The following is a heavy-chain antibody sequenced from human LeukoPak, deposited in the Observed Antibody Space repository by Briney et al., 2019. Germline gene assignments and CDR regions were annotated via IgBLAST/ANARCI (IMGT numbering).Heavy chain of an antibody. Sequence: GGSLRLSCAPSGFTFSTYWMSWVRQAPGKRLEWVANIKEDGSEKHYVDSVKGRFTIFRDNAKNSLSLQMNSLRDDDTAVYYCAREVLRTASAFDHWGQGTLVTVSS. CDR2: IKEDGSEK. J-gene: IGHJ4*02. V-gene: IGHV3-7*03. D-gene: IGHD5-18*01. CDR3: AREVLRTASAFDH. CDR1: GFTFSTYW.